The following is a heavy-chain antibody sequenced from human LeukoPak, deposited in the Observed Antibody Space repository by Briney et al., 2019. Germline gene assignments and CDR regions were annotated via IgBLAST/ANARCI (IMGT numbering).Heavy chain of an antibody. V-gene: IGHV3-21*01. J-gene: IGHJ4*02. Sequence: GGSLRLSCAASGFTFSSYSMNWVRQAPGKGLEWVSSISTSSSYINYADSVKGRFTVSRDNAKKSLYLQMNSLRAEDTAVYYCARVYQGVSLFDGIDYWGQGTLVTVSS. CDR3: ARVYQGVSLFDGIDY. CDR1: GFTFSSYS. CDR2: ISTSSSYI. D-gene: IGHD3-10*01.